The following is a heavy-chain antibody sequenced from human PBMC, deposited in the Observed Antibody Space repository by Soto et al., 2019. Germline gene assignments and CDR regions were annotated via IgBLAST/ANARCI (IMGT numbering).Heavy chain of an antibody. CDR1: GYTFTSYG. V-gene: IGHV1-18*01. CDR3: ARDWDHANWFDP. Sequence: ASVKVSCKASGYTFTSYGISWVRQAPGQGLEWMGWISAYNGNTNYAQKLQGRVTMTTGKSTSTAYMELRSLRSDDTAVDFCARDWDHANWFDPWGQGTLVTVSS. D-gene: IGHD1-26*01. CDR2: ISAYNGNT. J-gene: IGHJ5*02.